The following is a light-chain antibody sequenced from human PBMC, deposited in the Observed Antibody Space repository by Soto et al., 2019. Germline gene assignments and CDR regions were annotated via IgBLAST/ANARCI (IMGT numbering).Light chain of an antibody. Sequence: ETVLTQSPGSLSLSLGDRATLSCRASQTVSNNYLAWYQQKPGQAPRLLIYGTSNRATGIPDRFSGSGSGTDFTLTSSRLEPEDFVIYYCQKYGSSPWTFGQGTKVEIK. J-gene: IGKJ1*01. CDR3: QKYGSSPWT. CDR1: QTVSNNY. V-gene: IGKV3-20*01. CDR2: GTS.